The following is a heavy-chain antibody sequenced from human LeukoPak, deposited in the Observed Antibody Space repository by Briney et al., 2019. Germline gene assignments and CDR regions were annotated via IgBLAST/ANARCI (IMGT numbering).Heavy chain of an antibody. J-gene: IGHJ6*02. D-gene: IGHD5-18*01. CDR1: GGSINTNY. Sequence: SETLSLTCTVSGGSINTNYWSWIRQPPGKGLEWIGYIYNSESTNYNPSLKGRVTILLDTSKNQFSLRLTSVTAADTAVYYCARFRHSYGYKDYYYGMDVWGQGTTVTVSS. CDR3: ARFRHSYGYKDYYYGMDV. CDR2: IYNSEST. V-gene: IGHV4-59*01.